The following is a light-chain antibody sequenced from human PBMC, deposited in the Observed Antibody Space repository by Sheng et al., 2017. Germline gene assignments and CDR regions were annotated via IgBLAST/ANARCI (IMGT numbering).Light chain of an antibody. CDR1: QSISSW. J-gene: IGKJ4*01. CDR2: KAS. Sequence: DIQMTQSPSSLSASVGDRVTITCRASQSISSWLAWYQQKPGKAPKLLIYKASSLESGVPSRFSGSGSGTEFTLTISSLEPEDFAIYYCQQRINWPPALAFGGGTTVEI. CDR3: QQRINWPPALA. V-gene: IGKV1-5*03.